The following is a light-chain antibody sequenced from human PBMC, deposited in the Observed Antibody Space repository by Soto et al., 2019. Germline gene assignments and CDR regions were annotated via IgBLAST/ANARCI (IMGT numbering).Light chain of an antibody. CDR2: RSS. CDR1: QSISTY. Sequence: DIQMTQSPSSLSVSIGDRVIITCRASQSISTYLTWYQYKPGKAPRLVIFRSSTLQSGVPSRFSGRGSGTEFTLTISSLQPEDFATYFCQQTFSPYVSFGGGTRVEI. CDR3: QQTFSPYVS. J-gene: IGKJ4*01. V-gene: IGKV1-39*01.